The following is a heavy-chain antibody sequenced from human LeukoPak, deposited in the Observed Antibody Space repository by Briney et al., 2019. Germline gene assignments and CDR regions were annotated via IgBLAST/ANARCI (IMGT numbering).Heavy chain of an antibody. CDR3: ARQGRTAAGTGNTDY. V-gene: IGHV1-2*02. CDR2: IIPSSGDT. D-gene: IGHD6-25*01. CDR1: GYTFTGYY. J-gene: IGHJ4*02. Sequence: ASVKVSCKASGYTFTGYYMHWVRQAPGQGLEWVGWIIPSSGDTNYAQKFQDRVTMTRDTSISTAYMELNRLRSDDTAVYYCARQGRTAAGTGNTDYWGQGTLVTVSS.